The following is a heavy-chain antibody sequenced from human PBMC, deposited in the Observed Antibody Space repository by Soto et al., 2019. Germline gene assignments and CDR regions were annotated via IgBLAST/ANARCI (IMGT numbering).Heavy chain of an antibody. J-gene: IGHJ5*02. Sequence: PSETLSLTCTVSGGSISSYYWSWIRQPPGKGLEWIGYIYHSGSTNYNPSLKSRVTISVDTSKNQFSLKLSSVTAADTAVYYCAGLDYYDSSGYYPPWGQGTLVTVSS. CDR3: AGLDYYDSSGYYPP. D-gene: IGHD3-22*01. CDR2: IYHSGST. CDR1: GGSISSYY. V-gene: IGHV4-59*01.